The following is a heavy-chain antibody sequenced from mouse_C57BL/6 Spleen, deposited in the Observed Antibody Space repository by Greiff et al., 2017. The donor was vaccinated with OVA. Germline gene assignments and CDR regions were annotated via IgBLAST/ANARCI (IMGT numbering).Heavy chain of an antibody. V-gene: IGHV1-26*01. CDR3: ARRGTGIDY. CDR2: INPNNGGT. J-gene: IGHJ2*01. D-gene: IGHD4-1*01. CDR1: GYTFTDYY. Sequence: EVMLQQSGPELVKPGASVKISCKASGYTFTDYYMNWVKQSHGKSLEWIGDINPNNGGTSYNQKFKGKATLTVDKSSSTAYMELRSLTSEDSAVYYCARRGTGIDYWGQGTTLTVSS.